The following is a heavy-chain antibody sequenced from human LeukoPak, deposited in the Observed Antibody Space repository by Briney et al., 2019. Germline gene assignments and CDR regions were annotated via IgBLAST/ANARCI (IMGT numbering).Heavy chain of an antibody. J-gene: IGHJ5*02. V-gene: IGHV3-21*04. CDR2: ISRSSDYI. D-gene: IGHD3-22*01. Sequence: PGGSLRLSCAASVYPFCSYSMNWVRQAPGEGLEWVSSISRSSDYIHYADSMKGRFTISRDNAKNTLYLQMNSLIAEDTAIYYCARGVAYYNDFSGYGSWFDPWGQGTLVTVSS. CDR3: ARGVAYYNDFSGYGSWFDP. CDR1: VYPFCSYS.